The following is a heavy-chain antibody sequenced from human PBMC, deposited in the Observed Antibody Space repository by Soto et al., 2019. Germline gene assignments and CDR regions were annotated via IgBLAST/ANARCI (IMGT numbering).Heavy chain of an antibody. D-gene: IGHD5-12*01. Sequence: GASVKASCKASGYTFAGYYMHWVRQAPGQGLEWMGWINPNSGGTNYAQKFQGWVTMTRDTSISTAYMELSRLRSDDTAVYYCARDGSGYGLPDHWGQGTLVTVSS. V-gene: IGHV1-2*04. CDR1: GYTFAGYY. CDR3: ARDGSGYGLPDH. CDR2: INPNSGGT. J-gene: IGHJ5*02.